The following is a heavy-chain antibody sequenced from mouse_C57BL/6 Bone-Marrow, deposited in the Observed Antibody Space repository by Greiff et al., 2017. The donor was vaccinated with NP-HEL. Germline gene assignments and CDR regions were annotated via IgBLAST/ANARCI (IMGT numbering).Heavy chain of an antibody. D-gene: IGHD2-3*01. Sequence: VQLQQSGAELVKPGASVKISCTASGYAFSSYWMNWVQQRPGKGPEWIGQIYHGAGDTNYNGNVKGSATLTADKASSTAYMQLSSLTSEDSAVYFCARKGRWVRQFDYWGQGTTLTVS. J-gene: IGHJ2*01. CDR1: GYAFSSYW. CDR3: ARKGRWVRQFDY. V-gene: IGHV1-80*01. CDR2: IYHGAGDT.